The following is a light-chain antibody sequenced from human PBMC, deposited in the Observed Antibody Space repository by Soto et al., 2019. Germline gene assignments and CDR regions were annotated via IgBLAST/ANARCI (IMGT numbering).Light chain of an antibody. J-gene: IGKJ4*01. CDR3: QQRASWPPFT. V-gene: IGKV3-11*01. CDR1: QSIGTS. CDR2: DAF. Sequence: ETVLTQSPATLSKSPGESATLSCRASQSIGTSLAWYQHRPGQPPRLLIYDAFNMATGIPARFSGDGSGTDFTLTISSLEPEDFAVYYCQQRASWPPFTFGGGTKVEIK.